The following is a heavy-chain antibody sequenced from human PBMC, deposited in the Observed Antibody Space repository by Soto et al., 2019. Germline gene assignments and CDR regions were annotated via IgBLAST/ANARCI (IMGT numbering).Heavy chain of an antibody. CDR1: GGSISPYY. Sequence: SETLSLTCTVSGGSISPYYWSWIRQPPGKGLEWVGYIYYAGTTSYNPSLKSRVTISLETSKSQFSLRLSSVTAADTAVYYCARHKTSSGYSFDIWGQGTMVTVSS. J-gene: IGHJ3*02. D-gene: IGHD6-19*01. CDR3: ARHKTSSGYSFDI. V-gene: IGHV4-59*08. CDR2: IYYAGTT.